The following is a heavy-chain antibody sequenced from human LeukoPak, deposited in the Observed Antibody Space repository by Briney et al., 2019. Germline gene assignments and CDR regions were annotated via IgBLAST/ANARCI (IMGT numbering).Heavy chain of an antibody. J-gene: IGHJ3*02. CDR3: AAYYYDSSGYYGDAFDI. CDR1: GGTISSHA. CDR2: IIPIFDTA. V-gene: IGHV1-69*13. Sequence: GASVKVSCKASGGTISSHAINRVRQAPGQGLEWMGGIIPIFDTANYAQKFQGRVTITADESTSTAYMELSSLRSEDTAVYYCAAYYYDSSGYYGDAFDIWGQGTMVTVSS. D-gene: IGHD3-22*01.